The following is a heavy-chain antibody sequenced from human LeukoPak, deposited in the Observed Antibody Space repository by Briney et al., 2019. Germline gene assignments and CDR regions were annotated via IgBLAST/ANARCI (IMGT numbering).Heavy chain of an antibody. V-gene: IGHV3-21*01. D-gene: IGHD6-6*01. CDR2: ITSSSSYI. CDR3: ASGFSSSPYFDY. J-gene: IGHJ4*02. CDR1: GFTFSNYY. Sequence: GGSLRLSCAASGFTFSNYYMSWVRQASGKGLEWVSFITSSSSYIYYTDSEKGGIIISREKDKNSLFLQMNSLRDEDTAVYYCASGFSSSPYFDYWGQGTLVTVSS.